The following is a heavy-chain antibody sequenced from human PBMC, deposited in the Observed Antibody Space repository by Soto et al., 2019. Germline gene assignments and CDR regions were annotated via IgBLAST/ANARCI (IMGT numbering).Heavy chain of an antibody. D-gene: IGHD2-8*01. J-gene: IGHJ6*03. CDR3: ARGGRYCTNGVCFSYYYYMDV. CDR2: ITTSGGST. Sequence: ASVKVSCKAYGYTFTSYYMHWVRQAPGQGLEWMGIITTSGGSTSYAQKFQRRVTMTRDTSTSTVYMELSSLRSEDTAVYYCARGGRYCTNGVCFSYYYYMDVSGEGTTVPISS. V-gene: IGHV1-46*03. CDR1: GYTFTSYY.